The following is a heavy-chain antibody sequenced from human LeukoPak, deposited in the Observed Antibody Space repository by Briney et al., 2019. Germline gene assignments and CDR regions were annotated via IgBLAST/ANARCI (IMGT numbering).Heavy chain of an antibody. CDR1: GYTFTSYD. D-gene: IGHD2-21*02. CDR2: MNPNSGNT. J-gene: IGHJ5*02. CDR3: ARDHPPLYCGGDCYSFWFDP. V-gene: IGHV1-8*01. Sequence: GASVKVSCKASGYTFTSYDINWVRQATGQGLEWMGWMNPNSGNTGYAQKFQGRVTMTRNTSISTAYMELSSLRSEDTAVYYCARDHPPLYCGGDCYSFWFDPWGQGTLVTVSS.